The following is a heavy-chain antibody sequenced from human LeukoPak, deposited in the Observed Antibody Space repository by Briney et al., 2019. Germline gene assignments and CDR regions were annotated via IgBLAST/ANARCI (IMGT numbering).Heavy chain of an antibody. CDR1: GFTFSNFG. V-gene: IGHV3-30*18. CDR3: AKGSPRFYDILDY. J-gene: IGHJ4*02. Sequence: GGSLRLSCAASGFTFSNFGMHWARQAPGKGLEWVAVVSYDGSNKYYADSVKGRFSISRDNSKNTVYLQMNSLRAADTAVYYCAKGSPRFYDILDYWGQGTLITVSS. CDR2: VSYDGSNK. D-gene: IGHD3-9*01.